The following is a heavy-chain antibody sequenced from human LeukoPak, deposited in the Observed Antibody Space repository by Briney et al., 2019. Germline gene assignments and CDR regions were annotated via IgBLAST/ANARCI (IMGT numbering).Heavy chain of an antibody. V-gene: IGHV3-21*01. CDR2: SSSSGNYI. CDR1: GFILRSYS. D-gene: IGHD6-13*01. Sequence: PGGSLRLSCAASGFILRSYSMSGVRQAPGKGLEWVACSSSSGNYIYYADSVKGRCIISRDNAKSSVDLQLNSLRAEDTALYYCARGQQLDYWGQGILVTVSS. CDR3: ARGQQLDY. J-gene: IGHJ4*02.